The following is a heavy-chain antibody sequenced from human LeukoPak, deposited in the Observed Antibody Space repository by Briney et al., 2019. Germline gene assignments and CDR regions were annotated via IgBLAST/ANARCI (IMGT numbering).Heavy chain of an antibody. D-gene: IGHD6-19*01. CDR2: INHSGST. J-gene: IGHJ4*02. CDR3: ARGYSSGWYVGYFDY. CDR1: GGSTSSYY. V-gene: IGHV4-34*01. Sequence: TSETLSLTCTVSGGSTSSYYWSWIRQPPGKGLEWIGEINHSGSTNYNPSLKSRVTISVDTSKNQFSLKLSSVTAADTAVYYCARGYSSGWYVGYFDYWGQGTLVTVSS.